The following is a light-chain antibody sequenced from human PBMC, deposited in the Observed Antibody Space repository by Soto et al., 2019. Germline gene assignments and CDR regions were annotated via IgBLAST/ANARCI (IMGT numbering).Light chain of an antibody. J-gene: IGKJ2*01. CDR1: QSVTSYY. CDR2: GAS. V-gene: IGKV3-20*01. Sequence: EIVLTQSPGTLSLSPGERATLSCRASQSVTSYYLAWYQQRPGQAPRLLVYGASRRATDIPDRFSGSGSGTDFTLPISRLEPEDFEEFYCQLYGSSSYTFGQGTKREIK. CDR3: QLYGSSSYT.